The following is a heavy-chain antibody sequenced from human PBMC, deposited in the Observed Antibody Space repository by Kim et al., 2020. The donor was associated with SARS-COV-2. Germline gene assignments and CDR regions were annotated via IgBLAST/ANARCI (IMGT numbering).Heavy chain of an antibody. CDR3: ARDREGYFDWFDY. CDR1: GYTFTSYA. D-gene: IGHD3-9*01. V-gene: IGHV1-3*01. Sequence: ASVKVSCKASGYTFTSYAMHWVRQAPGQRLEWMGWINAGNGNTKYSQKFQGRVTITRDTSASTAYMELSSLRSEDTAVYYCARDREGYFDWFDYWGQGTLVTVSS. CDR2: INAGNGNT. J-gene: IGHJ4*02.